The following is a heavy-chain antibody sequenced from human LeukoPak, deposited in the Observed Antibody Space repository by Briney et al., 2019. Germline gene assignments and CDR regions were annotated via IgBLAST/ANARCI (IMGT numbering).Heavy chain of an antibody. D-gene: IGHD5-18*01. CDR1: GFTFSSYA. V-gene: IGHV3-23*01. Sequence: GGSLRLSCAASGFTFSSYAMSWVRQAPGKGLEWVSAISGSGGSTYYADSVKGRFTISRDNSKNTLYLQMNSLRAEDTAVYYCAKGERSYGLPNPFDYWGQGTLVTVSS. CDR2: ISGSGGST. J-gene: IGHJ4*02. CDR3: AKGERSYGLPNPFDY.